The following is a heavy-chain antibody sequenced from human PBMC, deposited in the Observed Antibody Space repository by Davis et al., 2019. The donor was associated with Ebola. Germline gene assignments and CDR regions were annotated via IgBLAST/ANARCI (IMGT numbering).Heavy chain of an antibody. CDR1: GGSISSSSYY. Sequence: MPSETLSLTCTVSGGSISSSSYYWGWIRQPPGQGLEWIGSIYYSGSNYYNPSLKRRVTISVDTSKNQFSLELTSVTAADTAVYYCVRPYGWIGATFDIWGQGTVVTVSS. D-gene: IGHD3-10*01. CDR3: VRPYGWIGATFDI. V-gene: IGHV4-39*01. CDR2: IYYSGSN. J-gene: IGHJ3*02.